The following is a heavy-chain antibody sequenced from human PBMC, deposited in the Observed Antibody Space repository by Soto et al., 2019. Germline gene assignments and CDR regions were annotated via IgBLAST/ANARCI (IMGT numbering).Heavy chain of an antibody. CDR3: ARGAEYYYDSSGYEGYYFDY. Sequence: GESLKISCKGSGYSFTSYWIGWVRQMPGKGLEWMGIIYPGDSDTRYSPSFQGQVTISADKSISTAYLQWSSLKASDPAMYYCARGAEYYYDSSGYEGYYFDYWGQGTLVTVSS. D-gene: IGHD3-22*01. CDR1: GYSFTSYW. J-gene: IGHJ4*02. V-gene: IGHV5-51*01. CDR2: IYPGDSDT.